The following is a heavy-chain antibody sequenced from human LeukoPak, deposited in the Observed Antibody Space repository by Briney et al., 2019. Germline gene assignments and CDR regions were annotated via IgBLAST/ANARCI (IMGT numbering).Heavy chain of an antibody. V-gene: IGHV3-66*02. CDR2: IYSGGST. J-gene: IGHJ4*02. D-gene: IGHD4-17*01. CDR1: GFTVSSNY. Sequence: PGGSLRLSCAASGFTVSSNYMSWVRQAPGKGLEWVSVIYSGGSTYYADSVKGRFTISRDNSKNTLYLQMNSLRAEDTAVYYCARANYGAVGYFDYWGQGTLVTVSS. CDR3: ARANYGAVGYFDY.